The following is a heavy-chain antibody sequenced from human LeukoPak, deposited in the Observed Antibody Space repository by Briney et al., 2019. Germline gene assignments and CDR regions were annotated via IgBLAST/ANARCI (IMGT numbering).Heavy chain of an antibody. CDR3: ARKGKYSSSWYAAYFQH. CDR1: GGSISSYY. D-gene: IGHD6-13*01. J-gene: IGHJ1*01. CDR2: INHSGST. V-gene: IGHV4-34*01. Sequence: SETLSLTCTVSGGSISSYYWSWIRQPPGKGLEWIGEINHSGSTNYNPSLKSRVTISVDTSKNQFSLKLSSVTAADTAVYYCARKGKYSSSWYAAYFQHWGQGTLVTVSS.